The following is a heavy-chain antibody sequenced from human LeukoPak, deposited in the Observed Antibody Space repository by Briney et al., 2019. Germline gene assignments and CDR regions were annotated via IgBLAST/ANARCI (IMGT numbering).Heavy chain of an antibody. CDR2: IKQDGSEK. V-gene: IGHV3-7*01. D-gene: IGHD3-3*01. CDR1: GLTFSSYW. CDR3: ARCDFWSGYHDY. Sequence: GGSLRLSCAASGLTFSSYWMSWVRQAPGKGLEWVANIKQDGSEKYYVDSVKGRFTISRDNAKNSLYLQMNSLRVGDTAVYYCARCDFWSGYHDYWGQGTLVTVSS. J-gene: IGHJ4*02.